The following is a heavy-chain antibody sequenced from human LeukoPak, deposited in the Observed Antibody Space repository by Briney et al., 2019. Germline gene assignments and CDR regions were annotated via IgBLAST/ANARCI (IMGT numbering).Heavy chain of an antibody. V-gene: IGHV3-74*01. CDR3: ARGAGIYYTTGWTGWFDP. Sequence: GGSLRLSCAASGFTFNRHWMHWVRQAPGKGLVWVSRSSSDGSSTVYADSVKGRFTISRDNAKNTLYLQMNSLRAEDTAVYYCARGAGIYYTTGWTGWFDPWGQGTLVTVTS. CDR1: GFTFNRHW. J-gene: IGHJ5*02. CDR2: SSSDGSST. D-gene: IGHD6-19*01.